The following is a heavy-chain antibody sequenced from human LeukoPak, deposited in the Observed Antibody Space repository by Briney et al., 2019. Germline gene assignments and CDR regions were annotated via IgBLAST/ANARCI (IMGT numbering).Heavy chain of an antibody. CDR3: VGYSYGRETCDY. Sequence: SETLSLTCTVSGGSISSSSYYWGWIRQPPGKGLEWIGSIYYSGSTYYNPSLKSRVTISVDTSKNQFSLKLSSVTAADTAVYYCVGYSYGRETCDYWRQGTLVSVPT. CDR2: IYYSGST. CDR1: GGSISSSSYY. D-gene: IGHD5-18*01. V-gene: IGHV4-39*01. J-gene: IGHJ4*02.